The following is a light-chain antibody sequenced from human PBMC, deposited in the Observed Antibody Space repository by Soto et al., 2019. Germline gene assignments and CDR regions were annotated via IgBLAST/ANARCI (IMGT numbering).Light chain of an antibody. Sequence: DIQMTQSPSSLSASVGDRVTITCRASQNIRTYLNWYQQKPGRAPKLLIYAAYTLQSGVTSRFSGSGSGTAFTLTINRPQPEDFATYYYCQQSDSTPYTFGQGTKL. V-gene: IGKV1-39*01. J-gene: IGKJ2*01. CDR2: AAY. CDR1: QNIRTY. CDR3: QQSDSTPYT.